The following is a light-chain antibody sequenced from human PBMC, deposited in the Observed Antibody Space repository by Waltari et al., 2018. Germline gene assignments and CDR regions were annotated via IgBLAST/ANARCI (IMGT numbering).Light chain of an antibody. CDR2: AAS. CDR3: QNHERLPAT. Sequence: EVVLTQSPGTLSLSPGERATLSCRASQSISKYLVWYQQRPGQAPRLLIYAASTRATGIPDRFSGSGSGTDFSLTISRLEPEDFAVYYCQNHERLPATFGQGP. V-gene: IGKV3-20*01. CDR1: QSISKY. J-gene: IGKJ1*01.